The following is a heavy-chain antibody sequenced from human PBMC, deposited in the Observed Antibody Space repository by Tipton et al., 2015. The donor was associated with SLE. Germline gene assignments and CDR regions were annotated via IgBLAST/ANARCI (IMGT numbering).Heavy chain of an antibody. V-gene: IGHV4-59*11. CDR3: ARVSDGDFTGYFDY. CDR2: IYYSGST. CDR1: GGPISSHY. Sequence: TLSLTCTVSGGPISSHYWSWIRQPPGKGLEWIGCIYYSGSTNYNPSLKSRVTISVDTSKNQFSLKLSSVTAADTAVYYCARVSDGDFTGYFDYWGQGTLVTVSS. J-gene: IGHJ4*02. D-gene: IGHD4-17*01.